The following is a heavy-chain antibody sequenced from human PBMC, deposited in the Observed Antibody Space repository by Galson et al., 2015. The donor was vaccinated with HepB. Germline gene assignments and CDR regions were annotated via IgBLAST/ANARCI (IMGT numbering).Heavy chain of an antibody. V-gene: IGHV3-53*01. D-gene: IGHD4-17*01. CDR2: IYSGGST. Sequence: SLRLSCAASGVTVSSTYMTWVRQAPGKGLEWVSVIYSGGSTYYADSVKGRFTTSRDNSKKTVYLQINTLRAEDTAVYYWAIDHGDYVYAFSIWGQGTMVTVSS. J-gene: IGHJ3*02. CDR1: GVTVSSTY. CDR3: AIDHGDYVYAFSI.